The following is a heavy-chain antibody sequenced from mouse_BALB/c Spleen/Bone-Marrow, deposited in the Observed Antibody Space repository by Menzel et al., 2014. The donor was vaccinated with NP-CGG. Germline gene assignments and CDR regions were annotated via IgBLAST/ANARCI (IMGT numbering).Heavy chain of an antibody. D-gene: IGHD2-1*01. J-gene: IGHJ2*01. CDR2: IDPSDSYT. Sequence: QVQLQQSGAELVKPGASVKLSCKASGYTFTNYWMHWVKQRPGQGLEWIGEIDPSDSYTNYNQKFKGKATLTVDKSSSTAYMQLSSLTSEDSAVYYCARGLYGNSGYWGQGTTLTVSS. V-gene: IGHV1-69*02. CDR3: ARGLYGNSGY. CDR1: GYTFTNYW.